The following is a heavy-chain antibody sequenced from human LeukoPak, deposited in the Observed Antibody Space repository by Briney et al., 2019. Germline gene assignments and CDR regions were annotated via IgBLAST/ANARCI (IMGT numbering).Heavy chain of an antibody. D-gene: IGHD1-26*01. J-gene: IGHJ4*02. V-gene: IGHV1-46*01. Sequence: ASVKVSCKASGYTFTGYYMHWVRQAPGQGLEWMGIINPSGGSTSYAQKFQGRVTMTRDTSTTTVYMELSSLRSEDTAVYYCARKWGLQLMGDYYFDYWGQGTLVTVSS. CDR3: ARKWGLQLMGDYYFDY. CDR2: INPSGGST. CDR1: GYTFTGYY.